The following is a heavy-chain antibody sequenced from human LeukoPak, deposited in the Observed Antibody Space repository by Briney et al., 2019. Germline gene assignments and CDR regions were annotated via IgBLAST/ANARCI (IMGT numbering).Heavy chain of an antibody. CDR1: GGSFSAYY. V-gene: IGHV4-34*01. D-gene: IGHD2-21*02. CDR3: ARGGFYCGGDCYVDY. Sequence: SETLSLTCAVYGGSFSAYYWSWIRQPPGKGLEWIGEINHSGSTNYNPSLESRVTISVDTSKNQFSLKLSSVTAADTAVYYCARGGFYCGGDCYVDYWGQGTLVTVSS. J-gene: IGHJ4*02. CDR2: INHSGST.